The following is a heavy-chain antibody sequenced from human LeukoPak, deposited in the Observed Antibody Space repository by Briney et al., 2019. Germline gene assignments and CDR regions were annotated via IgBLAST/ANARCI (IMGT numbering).Heavy chain of an antibody. CDR1: GGSISSYY. V-gene: IGHV4-59*08. J-gene: IGHJ4*02. D-gene: IGHD2-2*02. CDR3: ARARVGYCSATSCHRLFDY. Sequence: PSETLSLTCTVSGGSISSYYWSWIRQPPGKGLEWIGYIYYSGSTSYNPSLKSRVTISIDTSKNQFSLKLSSVTAADTAMYYCARARVGYCSATSCHRLFDYWGQGTLVTVSS. CDR2: IYYSGST.